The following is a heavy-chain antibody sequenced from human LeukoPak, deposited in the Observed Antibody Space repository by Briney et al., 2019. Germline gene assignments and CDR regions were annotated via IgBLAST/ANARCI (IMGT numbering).Heavy chain of an antibody. CDR3: ARDRSGIAAADFFDY. J-gene: IGHJ4*02. Sequence: SVKVSCKASGGTFSSYAISWVRQAPGQGLEWMGGIIPIFGTANYAQKFQGRVTITADESTSTAYMELSSLRSEDTAVYYCARDRSGIAAADFFDYWGQGTLVTVSS. V-gene: IGHV1-69*13. CDR1: GGTFSSYA. D-gene: IGHD6-13*01. CDR2: IIPIFGTA.